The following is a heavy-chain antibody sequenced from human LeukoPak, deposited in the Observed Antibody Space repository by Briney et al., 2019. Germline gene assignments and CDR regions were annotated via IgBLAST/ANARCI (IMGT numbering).Heavy chain of an antibody. CDR2: ISGRGGST. Sequence: GGSLRLSCAASGFTFSSYAMSWVRQAPGEGLEWVSAISGRGGSTFYADSVKGRFTISRDNSKNTLYLQMNSLRAEDTAVYYCAKAPFPTENYYFDYWGQGTLVTVSS. J-gene: IGHJ4*02. D-gene: IGHD1-7*01. CDR1: GFTFSSYA. V-gene: IGHV3-23*01. CDR3: AKAPFPTENYYFDY.